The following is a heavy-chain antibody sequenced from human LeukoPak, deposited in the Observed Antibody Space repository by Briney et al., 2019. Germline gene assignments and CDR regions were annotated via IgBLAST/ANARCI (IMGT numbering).Heavy chain of an antibody. V-gene: IGHV4-59*01. Sequence: PSETLSLTCTVSGGSISSYYWSWIRQPPGKGLEWIGYIYYSGSTNYNPSLKSRVTISVDTSKNQFSLKLSSVTAADTAVYYCARSPSTVTTLDYWGQGTLVTVSS. CDR3: ARSPSTVTTLDY. J-gene: IGHJ4*02. CDR2: IYYSGST. D-gene: IGHD4-17*01. CDR1: GGSISSYY.